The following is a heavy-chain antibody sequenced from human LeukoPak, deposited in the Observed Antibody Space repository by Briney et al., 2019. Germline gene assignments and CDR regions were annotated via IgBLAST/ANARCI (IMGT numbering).Heavy chain of an antibody. Sequence: GGSLRLSCAASGFTFSSHSMNWVRQAPGKGLEWVAVISYDGSNKYYADSVKGRFTISRDNSKNTLYLQMNSLRAEDTAVYYCVVAGPFDYWGQGTLVTVSS. V-gene: IGHV3-30-3*01. D-gene: IGHD6-19*01. CDR2: ISYDGSNK. CDR1: GFTFSSHS. J-gene: IGHJ4*02. CDR3: VVAGPFDY.